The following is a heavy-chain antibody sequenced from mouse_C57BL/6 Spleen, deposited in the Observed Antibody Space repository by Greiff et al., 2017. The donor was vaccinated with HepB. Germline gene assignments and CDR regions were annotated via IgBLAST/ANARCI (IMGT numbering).Heavy chain of an antibody. Sequence: VQLQQPGAELVKPGASVRLSCKASGYTFISYWMPWVKQRPGQGLEGIGEIDPSDSYTNYNQKFKGKATLTVDTSASTADMQLSSLTSEDSAVYYCARSCITTVVPNFDVWGTGTTVTVSS. CDR3: ARSCITTVVPNFDV. CDR2: IDPSDSYT. CDR1: GYTFISYW. J-gene: IGHJ1*03. D-gene: IGHD1-1*01. V-gene: IGHV1-50*01.